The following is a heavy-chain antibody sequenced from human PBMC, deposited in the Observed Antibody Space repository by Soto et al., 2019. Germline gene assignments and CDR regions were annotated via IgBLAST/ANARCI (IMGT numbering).Heavy chain of an antibody. Sequence: QVQLVQSGAEMKQPGASVKLSCQASGYIFIHCFMHWVRQAPGQGLEWMGGINPSSGTTTYAQKFHGRLTVTRDTSTSTVYMDLSSLASGDTAMYYCARSLGETTSLFDYWGQGSMVTVPA. CDR3: ARSLGETTSLFDY. V-gene: IGHV1-46*01. J-gene: IGHJ4*02. CDR2: INPSSGTT. CDR1: GYIFIHCF. D-gene: IGHD1-26*01.